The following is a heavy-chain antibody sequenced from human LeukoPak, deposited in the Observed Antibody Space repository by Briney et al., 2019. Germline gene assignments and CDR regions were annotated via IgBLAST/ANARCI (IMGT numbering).Heavy chain of an antibody. CDR1: GDSDSSNSAG. V-gene: IGHV6-1*01. Sequence: SQTLPLTCAISGDSDSSNSAGWHWIRQSPSRGLEWLGRTYYRSKWYNDYAVSGKSRITISSDTSKNQFSLQLNSVTPEDTAVYYCARGTPGYDYWGQGTLVTVSS. CDR2: TYYRSKWYN. J-gene: IGHJ4*02. CDR3: ARGTPGYDY. D-gene: IGHD3-9*01.